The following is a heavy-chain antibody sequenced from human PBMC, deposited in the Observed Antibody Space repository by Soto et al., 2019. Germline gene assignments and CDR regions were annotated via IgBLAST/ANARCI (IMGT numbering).Heavy chain of an antibody. CDR3: ARDGSGRYYGMDV. J-gene: IGHJ6*02. V-gene: IGHV1-3*01. CDR2: ITPGNGNT. D-gene: IGHD2-15*01. Sequence: ASVKVSCKASGYTFTNYAVHWVRQAPGQSLEWMGGITPGNGNTKYAQKFQGRVTITRDKSASTAYMELSSLRSEDTAVYYCARDGSGRYYGMDVWGQGTTVTVSS. CDR1: GYTFTNYA.